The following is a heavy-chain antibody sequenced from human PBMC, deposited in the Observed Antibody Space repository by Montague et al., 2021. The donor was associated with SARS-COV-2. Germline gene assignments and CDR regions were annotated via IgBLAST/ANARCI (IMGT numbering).Heavy chain of an antibody. J-gene: IGHJ6*02. CDR3: ARDHQFYDVLTAYFPSNYYHNYYGMDV. D-gene: IGHD3-9*01. V-gene: IGHV3-30-3*01. Sequence: SLRLSCAASGFTFSHYPMHWVRQAPGKGLEWVAVISYDGTYKYYXXSLKVRFTISRDNSKNTLYLQLNSLRAEDTAVYFCARDHQFYDVLTAYFPSNYYHNYYGMDVWGQGTTVTVSS. CDR1: GFTFSHYP. CDR2: ISYDGTYK.